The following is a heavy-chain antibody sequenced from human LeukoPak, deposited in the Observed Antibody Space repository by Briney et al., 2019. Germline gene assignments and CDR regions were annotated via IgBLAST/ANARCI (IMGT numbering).Heavy chain of an antibody. CDR3: AIVMEEPRYCSSTSCQEVDYYYYMDV. J-gene: IGHJ6*03. V-gene: IGHV1-69*05. Sequence: VASVKVSCKASGGTFSSYAISWVRQAPGQGLEWMGWIIPIFGTANYAQKFQGRVTITTDESTSTAYMELSSLRSEDTAVYYCAIVMEEPRYCSSTSCQEVDYYYYMDVWGKGTTVTVSS. D-gene: IGHD2-2*01. CDR1: GGTFSSYA. CDR2: IIPIFGTA.